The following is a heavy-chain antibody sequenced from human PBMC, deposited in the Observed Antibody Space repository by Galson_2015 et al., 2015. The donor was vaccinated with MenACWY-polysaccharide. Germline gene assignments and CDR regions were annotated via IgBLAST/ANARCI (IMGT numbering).Heavy chain of an antibody. CDR2: IQYDGSKI. D-gene: IGHD2-15*01. V-gene: IGHV3-33*05. CDR3: AREGSRIVFHAFDF. CDR1: GIRFSGSG. J-gene: IGHJ3*01. Sequence: LRLSCAASGIRFSGSGMHWVRQAPGKGLEWVAVIQYDGSKIVYADSVKGRFTVSRDNSKNTLCLEMNSLRAEDTAVYYCAREGSRIVFHAFDFWGQGTIVIVSS.